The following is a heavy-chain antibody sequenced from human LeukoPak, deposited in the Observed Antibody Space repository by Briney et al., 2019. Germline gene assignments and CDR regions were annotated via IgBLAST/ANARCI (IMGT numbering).Heavy chain of an antibody. CDR3: ARGSDTAIVMCYYYYYMDV. CDR1: GGTFSSYA. D-gene: IGHD5-18*01. CDR2: IIPTFGTA. Sequence: SVKVSCKASGGTFSSYAISWVRQAPGQGLEWMGGIIPTFGTANYAQKFQGRVTITADESTSTAYMELSSLRSEGTAVYYCARGSDTAIVMCYYYYYMDVWGKGTTVTVSS. V-gene: IGHV1-69*01. J-gene: IGHJ6*03.